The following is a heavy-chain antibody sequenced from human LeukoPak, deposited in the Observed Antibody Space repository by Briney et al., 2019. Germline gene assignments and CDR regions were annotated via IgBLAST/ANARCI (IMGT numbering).Heavy chain of an antibody. CDR1: GYTFTGYY. Sequence: ASVKVSCKASGYTFTGYYMHWVRQAPGQGLEWMGWINPNSGDTNYAQKFQGRVTITRDTSISTAYMELSRLRSDDTAVYYCAREGPEYYFDYWGQGTLVTVSS. CDR3: AREGPEYYFDY. CDR2: INPNSGDT. V-gene: IGHV1-2*02. J-gene: IGHJ4*02.